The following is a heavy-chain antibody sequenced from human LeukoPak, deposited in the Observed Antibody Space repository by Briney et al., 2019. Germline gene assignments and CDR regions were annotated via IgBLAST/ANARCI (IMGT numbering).Heavy chain of an antibody. CDR2: IKQDRSEK. V-gene: IGHV3-7*03. Sequence: PGGSLRLSCAASGFTFSNYWMSWVRQAPGKGLEWVANIKQDRSEKYYVDSVKGRFTISRDNSKNTLYLQMNSLRAEDTAVYYCAKDADIVVVVAAVKEYFQHWGQGTLVTVSS. CDR1: GFTFSNYW. J-gene: IGHJ1*01. D-gene: IGHD2-15*01. CDR3: AKDADIVVVVAAVKEYFQH.